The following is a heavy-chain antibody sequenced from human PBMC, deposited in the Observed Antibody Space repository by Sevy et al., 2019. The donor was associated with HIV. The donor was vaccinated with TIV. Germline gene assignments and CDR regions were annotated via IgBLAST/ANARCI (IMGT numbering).Heavy chain of an antibody. D-gene: IGHD3-10*01. V-gene: IGHV1-18*04. CDR1: GYTFTTYG. CDR3: ARDSPFYYGAGSRVPLFDR. CDR2: ISPYTGKT. Sequence: ASVKVSCKASGYTFTTYGISWIRQAPGQGLEWMGWISPYTGKTNYTQKFQDRVILTTDTSTSTAYMELRSLRSDDTAVYFCARDSPFYYGAGSRVPLFDRWGQGTLVTVSS. J-gene: IGHJ4*02.